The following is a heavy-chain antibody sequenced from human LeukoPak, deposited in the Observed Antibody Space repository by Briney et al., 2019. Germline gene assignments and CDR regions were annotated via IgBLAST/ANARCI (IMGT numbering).Heavy chain of an antibody. J-gene: IGHJ3*02. Sequence: PSETLSLTCAVYGGSFSGYYWSWIRQPPGKGREWIGEINHSGSTNYNPSLKSRVTISVDTSKNQFSLKLSSVTAADTAVYYCARSDGGYQKIVGYAFDIWGQGTMVTVSS. CDR2: INHSGST. V-gene: IGHV4-34*01. CDR3: ARSDGGYQKIVGYAFDI. D-gene: IGHD4-17*01. CDR1: GGSFSGYY.